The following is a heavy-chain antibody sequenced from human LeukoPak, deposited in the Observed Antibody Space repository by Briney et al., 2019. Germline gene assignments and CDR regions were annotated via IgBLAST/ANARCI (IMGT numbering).Heavy chain of an antibody. CDR1: GYTFTSYA. CDR2: IIPIFGTA. CDR3: ARDEMGWNDYYGMDV. J-gene: IGHJ6*02. Sequence: GASVKVSCTASGYTFTSYAISWVRQAPGQGLEWMGGIIPIFGTANYAQKFQGRVTITADESTSTAYMELSSLRSEDTAVYYCARDEMGWNDYYGMDVWGQGTTVTVSS. V-gene: IGHV1-69*13. D-gene: IGHD1-1*01.